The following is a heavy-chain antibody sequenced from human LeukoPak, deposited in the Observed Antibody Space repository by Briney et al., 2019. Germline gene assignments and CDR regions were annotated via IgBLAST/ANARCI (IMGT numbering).Heavy chain of an antibody. J-gene: IGHJ4*02. CDR2: IKEDGSER. CDR3: ARTSGGRLAVAVDS. Sequence: PGGSLRLSCAASGFTFSHYWMTWGREAPGKGLEWVANIKEDGSERYYVDSVKGRFTISRDNAKNSVYLQMASLRAEDTAVYYCARTSGGRLAVAVDSWGQGTLVTVSS. D-gene: IGHD6-19*01. V-gene: IGHV3-7*05. CDR1: GFTFSHYW.